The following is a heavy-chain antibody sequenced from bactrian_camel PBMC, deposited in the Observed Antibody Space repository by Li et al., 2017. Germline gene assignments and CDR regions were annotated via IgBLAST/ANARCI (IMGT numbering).Heavy chain of an antibody. CDR3: TNAGVATMYNENY. CDR2: INRGGDST. CDR1: GFTFSHYV. D-gene: IGHD3*01. V-gene: IGHV3S25*01. Sequence: LRLSCAASGFTFSHYVMDWVRQAPGKGPEWVSGINRGGDSTDYADSVKGRFTMFRDNAKNTVYLQLNSLKVEDMAMYYCTNAGVATMYNENYWGQGTQVTVS. J-gene: IGHJ4*01.